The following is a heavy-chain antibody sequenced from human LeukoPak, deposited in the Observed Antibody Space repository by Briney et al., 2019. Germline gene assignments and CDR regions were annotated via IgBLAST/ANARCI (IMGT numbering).Heavy chain of an antibody. CDR1: GGSISNYY. Sequence: RTSETLSLTCTVSGGSISNYYWSWIRQPAGKGLEWIGRFYNSGSTNCNPSLKSRVTMSVDTSKNQFSLKSSSVTAADTAVYYCARNYGYFMDVWGKGTTVTVSS. CDR2: FYNSGST. V-gene: IGHV4-4*07. J-gene: IGHJ6*03. D-gene: IGHD3-16*01. CDR3: ARNYGYFMDV.